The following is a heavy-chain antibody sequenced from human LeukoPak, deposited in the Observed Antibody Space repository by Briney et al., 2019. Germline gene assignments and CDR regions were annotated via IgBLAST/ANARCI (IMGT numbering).Heavy chain of an antibody. D-gene: IGHD3-10*01. J-gene: IGHJ6*02. V-gene: IGHV1-18*01. Sequence: GASVKVSCTASGYTFTSYGISWVRQAPGQGLGWMGWISGYNGNTNYAQKLQGRVTMTTDTSTITAYMELRSLRSDDTAVYYCARVLGGYYGTGRPYYYGMDVWGQGTTVTVSS. CDR1: GYTFTSYG. CDR3: ARVLGGYYGTGRPYYYGMDV. CDR2: ISGYNGNT.